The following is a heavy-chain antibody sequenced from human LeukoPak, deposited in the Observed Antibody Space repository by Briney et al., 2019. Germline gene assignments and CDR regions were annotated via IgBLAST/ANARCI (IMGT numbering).Heavy chain of an antibody. V-gene: IGHV4-31*03. D-gene: IGHD3-22*01. CDR1: GGSISSGGYY. CDR3: ARLRRPIVVAARTYYFDY. Sequence: NPSQTLSLTCTVSGGSISSGGYYWSWIRQHPGKGLEWIGYIYYSGSTYYNPSLKSRVTISVDTSKNQFSLKLSSVTAADTAVYYCARLRRPIVVAARTYYFDYWGQGTLVTVSS. J-gene: IGHJ4*02. CDR2: IYYSGST.